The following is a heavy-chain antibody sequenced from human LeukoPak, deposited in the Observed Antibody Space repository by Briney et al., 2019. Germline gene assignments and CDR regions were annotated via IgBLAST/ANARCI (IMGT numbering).Heavy chain of an antibody. V-gene: IGHV3-30*18. J-gene: IGHJ2*01. CDR1: GFTFSSYG. CDR3: AKALNYWYFDL. CDR2: ISYDGRNQ. Sequence: GGFLRLSCAASGFTFSSYGMHWVRQTPGKGLEWVAAISYDGRNQYYADSVKGRFTISRDSSKDTVYLQMSSLRAEDTATYYCAKALNYWYFDLWGRGNLVTVSS.